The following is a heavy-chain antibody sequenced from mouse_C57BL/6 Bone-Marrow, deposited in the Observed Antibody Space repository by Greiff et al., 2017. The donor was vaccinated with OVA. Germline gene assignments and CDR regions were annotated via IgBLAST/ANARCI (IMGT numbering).Heavy chain of an antibody. CDR2: IFPGSGST. D-gene: IGHD1-1*01. J-gene: IGHJ4*01. Sequence: VQLQQSGPELVKPGASVKISCKASGYTFTDYYINWVKQRPGQGLEWIGWIFPGSGSTYYNEKFKGKATLTVDKSSSTAYMLLSSLTSEDSAVYFCARGGPLYYGSRDYAMDYWGQGTSVTVSS. CDR3: ARGGPLYYGSRDYAMDY. CDR1: GYTFTDYY. V-gene: IGHV1-75*01.